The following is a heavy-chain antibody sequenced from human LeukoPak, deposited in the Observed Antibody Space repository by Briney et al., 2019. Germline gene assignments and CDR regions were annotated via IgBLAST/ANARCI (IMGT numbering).Heavy chain of an antibody. Sequence: GGSLRLSCAASGFTVSSNDMSWVRQAPGKGLEWVSVIYSGGSTYYADSVKGRFTISRDNSKNTLYLQMNSLRAEDTAVYYCARVYTYDSSGSDAFDIWGQGTMVTVSS. CDR1: GFTVSSND. J-gene: IGHJ3*02. D-gene: IGHD3-22*01. CDR2: IYSGGST. CDR3: ARVYTYDSSGSDAFDI. V-gene: IGHV3-53*01.